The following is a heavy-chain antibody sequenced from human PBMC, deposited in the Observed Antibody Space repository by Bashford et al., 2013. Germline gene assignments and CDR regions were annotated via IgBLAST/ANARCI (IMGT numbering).Heavy chain of an antibody. J-gene: IGHJ4*02. V-gene: IGHV3-23*01. CDR1: GFIFSDYA. CDR2: ISYMGA. Sequence: GSLRLSCAASGFIFSDYAMNWVRQAPGKGLEWVATISYMGANYADAVKGRFTISRDNSKNTLSLQMNSLKAEDTAVYYCAKGLTLLDYWGQGAVVTVSS. CDR3: AKGLTLLDY. D-gene: IGHD2-15*01.